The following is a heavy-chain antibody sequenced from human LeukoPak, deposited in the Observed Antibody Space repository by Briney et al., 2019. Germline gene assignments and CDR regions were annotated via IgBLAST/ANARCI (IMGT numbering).Heavy chain of an antibody. CDR3: AKYSSGWYLGYFDY. CDR1: GFTFSNAW. V-gene: IGHV3-15*01. CDR2: IKSKTDGGTT. J-gene: IGHJ4*02. D-gene: IGHD6-19*01. Sequence: GGSLRLSCAASGFTFSNAWMSWVRQAPGKGLEWVGRIKSKTDGGTTDYAAPVKGRFTISRDDSKNTLYLQMNSLRAEDTAVYYCAKYSSGWYLGYFDYWGQGTLVTVSS.